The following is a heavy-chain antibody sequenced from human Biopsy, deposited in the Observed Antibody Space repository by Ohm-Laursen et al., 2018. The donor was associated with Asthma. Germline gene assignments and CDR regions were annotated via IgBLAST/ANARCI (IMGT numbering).Heavy chain of an antibody. CDR1: GYSLTDLS. V-gene: IGHV1-24*01. Sequence: GASVKVSCKLSGYSLTDLSMHWVRQAPGQGLEWMGGHEHEEGGTVNARRFQGRVTMTEDTSTDTAYMELSSLSSDDTAVYYCASDFPKDYVRYNFQFWGQGTLVTVSS. CDR3: ASDFPKDYVRYNFQF. CDR2: HEHEEGGT. J-gene: IGHJ4*02. D-gene: IGHD4-17*01.